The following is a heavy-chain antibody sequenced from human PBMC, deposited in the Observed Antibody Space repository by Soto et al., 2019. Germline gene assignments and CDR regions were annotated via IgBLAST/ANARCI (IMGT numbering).Heavy chain of an antibody. CDR1: GFTFDDYA. J-gene: IGHJ3*02. CDR2: ISWNSGSI. V-gene: IGHV3-9*01. Sequence: PGGSLRLSCAASGFTFDDYAMHWVRQAPGKGLEWVSGISWNSGSIGYADSVKGRFTISRDNAKNSLYLQMNSLRAEDTALYYCAKALTRYCSSTSCYDNAFDIWGQGTMVTVSS. D-gene: IGHD2-2*01. CDR3: AKALTRYCSSTSCYDNAFDI.